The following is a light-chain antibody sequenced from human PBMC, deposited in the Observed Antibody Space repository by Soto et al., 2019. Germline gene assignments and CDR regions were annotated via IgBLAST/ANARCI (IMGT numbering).Light chain of an antibody. Sequence: DIQMTQSPSSLSASVGDRVTITCQASQDISNYLNWYQQKPGKPPKLLIYDASNMETGVPSSFSGSESGTDVTFTISILQPEDIATYYCQQYDNLPINFGQGTRLEIK. CDR3: QQYDNLPIN. J-gene: IGKJ5*01. V-gene: IGKV1-33*01. CDR1: QDISNY. CDR2: DAS.